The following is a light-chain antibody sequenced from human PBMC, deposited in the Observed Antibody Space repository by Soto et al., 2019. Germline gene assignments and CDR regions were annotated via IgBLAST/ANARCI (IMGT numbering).Light chain of an antibody. Sequence: QSALTQPRSVSGSPGQSVAISCTGTSRDVDAYDSVSWYQHHPGKAPKLIISEVSKRPSGVSHRFSGSKSGNTASLTISGLQAEDEADYFCCSFAGSFYVFGTGTKVTVL. J-gene: IGLJ1*01. CDR2: EVS. CDR1: SRDVDAYDS. V-gene: IGLV2-11*01. CDR3: CSFAGSFYV.